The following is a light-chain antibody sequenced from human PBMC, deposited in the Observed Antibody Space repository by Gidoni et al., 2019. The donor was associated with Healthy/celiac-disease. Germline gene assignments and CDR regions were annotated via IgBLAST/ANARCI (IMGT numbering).Light chain of an antibody. CDR3: QSYDSSLSGVV. V-gene: IGLV1-40*01. J-gene: IGLJ2*01. CDR1: SSNIGAGYD. CDR2: GNS. Sequence: QSVLTLPPSGSGAPGQRVTITCTGSSSNIGAGYDVHWYQKLPGTAPKLLIYGNSNRASGVPDRFSGSKSGTSASLAITGLQAEDEADYYCQSYDSSLSGVVFGGGTKLTVL.